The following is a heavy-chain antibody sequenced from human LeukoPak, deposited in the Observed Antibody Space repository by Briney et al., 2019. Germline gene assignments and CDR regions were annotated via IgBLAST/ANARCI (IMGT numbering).Heavy chain of an antibody. CDR1: GFTFSSYA. CDR3: TKPSGSTDMGGFDY. CDR2: ISGSGGST. D-gene: IGHD3-10*01. Sequence: PGGSLRLSCAASGFTFSSYAMSWVRQAPGKGLEWVSAISGSGGSTYYADSVKGRFTISRDNSRNTLYLQMNSLRAEDTAVYYCTKPSGSTDMGGFDYWGQGTLVTVSS. V-gene: IGHV3-23*01. J-gene: IGHJ4*02.